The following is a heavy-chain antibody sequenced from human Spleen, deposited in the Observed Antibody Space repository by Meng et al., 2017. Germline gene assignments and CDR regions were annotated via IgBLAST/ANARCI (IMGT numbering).Heavy chain of an antibody. D-gene: IGHD3-3*01. Sequence: GESLKISCTASGFTFGDYAMSWFRPAPGKGLGWVSRINSEGSSTNYADSVKGRFTISRDHAKNTLYLQMNSLRGEDTAVYYCAREGGSITIFGVVTVLDYWGQGTLVTVSS. V-gene: IGHV3-74*01. CDR2: INSEGSST. CDR1: GFTFGDYA. J-gene: IGHJ4*02. CDR3: AREGGSITIFGVVTVLDY.